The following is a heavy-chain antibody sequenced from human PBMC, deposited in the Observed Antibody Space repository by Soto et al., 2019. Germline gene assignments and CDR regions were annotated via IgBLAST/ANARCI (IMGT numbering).Heavy chain of an antibody. Sequence: GGSLRLSCAASGFTFSSYAMHWVRQAPGKGLEWVAVISYDGSNKYYADSVKGRFTISRDNSKNTLYLQMNSLRAEDTAVYYCAREVIVSSSSTYYYYYGMDVWGQGTTVTVSS. CDR1: GFTFSSYA. J-gene: IGHJ6*02. V-gene: IGHV3-30-3*01. CDR3: AREVIVSSSSTYYYYYGMDV. D-gene: IGHD6-6*01. CDR2: ISYDGSNK.